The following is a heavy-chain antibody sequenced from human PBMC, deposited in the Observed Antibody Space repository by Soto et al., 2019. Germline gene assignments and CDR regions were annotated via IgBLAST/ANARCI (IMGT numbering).Heavy chain of an antibody. Sequence: SETLTLTCTVSGGSISSYDWSWIRQPPWRGLEWIEYIYYSGITKYNQYLKSRVNISIETSKNQFSLKLSPLTAADTAVYYCARRYGDSHFDYWGQGTLVTVCS. V-gene: IGHV4-59*01. CDR3: ARRYGDSHFDY. CDR2: IYYSGIT. J-gene: IGHJ4*01. D-gene: IGHD4-17*01. CDR1: GGSISSYD.